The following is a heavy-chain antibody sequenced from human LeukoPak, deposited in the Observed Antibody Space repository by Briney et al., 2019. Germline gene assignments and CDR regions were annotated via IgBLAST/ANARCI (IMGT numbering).Heavy chain of an antibody. CDR1: GYTFASYD. V-gene: IGHV1-8*01. J-gene: IGHJ3*02. CDR3: ARGIPQPWFGELFAFDI. CDR2: MNPNSGNT. Sequence: GASVKVSCKASGYTFASYDINWVRQATGQGLEWMGWMNPNSGNTGYAQKFQGRVTMTRNTSISTAYMELSSLRSEDTAVYYCARGIPQPWFGELFAFDIWGQGTMVTVSS. D-gene: IGHD3-10*01.